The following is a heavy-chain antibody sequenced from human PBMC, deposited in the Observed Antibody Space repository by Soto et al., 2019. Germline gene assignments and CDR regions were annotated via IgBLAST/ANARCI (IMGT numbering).Heavy chain of an antibody. J-gene: IGHJ6*02. V-gene: IGHV4-31*03. CDR3: ASRTYTRPFDFWSGYVYYGMDG. CDR1: GGSISSGGYY. D-gene: IGHD3-3*01. Sequence: SETLSLTCTVSGGSISSGGYYWSWIRQHPGKGLEWIGYIYYSGSTYYNPSLKSRVTISVDTSKNQFSLKLSSVTAADTAVYYCASRTYTRPFDFWSGYVYYGMDGRAQRTTDTGSS. CDR2: IYYSGST.